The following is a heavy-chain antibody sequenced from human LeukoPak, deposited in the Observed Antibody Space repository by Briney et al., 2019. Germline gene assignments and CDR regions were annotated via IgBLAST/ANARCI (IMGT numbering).Heavy chain of an antibody. V-gene: IGHV3-23*01. CDR3: AKRGDCSGTCTYDY. D-gene: IGHD2-2*01. CDR1: GVPLCKYS. CDR2: VGGSGVKT. J-gene: IGHJ4*02. Sequence: GGAPRLSRAASGVPLCKYSIYLGRPGPGEGVGWGSIVGGSGVKTYYADSVKGRFTISRDNSKNTVYLQMNSLRAEDTAVYYCAKRGDCSGTCTYDYWGQGTLVTVSS.